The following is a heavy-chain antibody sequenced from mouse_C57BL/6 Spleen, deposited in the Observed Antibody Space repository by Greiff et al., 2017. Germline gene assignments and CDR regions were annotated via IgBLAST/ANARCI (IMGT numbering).Heavy chain of an antibody. CDR2: INPGSGGT. CDR3: ARPSNWSWFAY. CDR1: GYAFPNYL. J-gene: IGHJ3*01. Sequence: QVQLKQSGAELVRPGTSVKVSCKASGYAFPNYLIEWVKQRPGQGLEWIGVINPGSGGTNYNEKFKGKATLTADKSSSTAYMQLSSLTSEDSAVYFCARPSNWSWFAYWGQGTLVTVSA. V-gene: IGHV1-54*01. D-gene: IGHD4-1*01.